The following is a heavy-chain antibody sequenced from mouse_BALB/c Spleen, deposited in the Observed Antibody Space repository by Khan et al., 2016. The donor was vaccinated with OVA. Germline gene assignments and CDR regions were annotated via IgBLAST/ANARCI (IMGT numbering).Heavy chain of an antibody. CDR1: GYTFTTAG. CDR2: INTHSGVP. J-gene: IGHJ4*01. Sequence: QVQLQQSGPELKKPGETVRISCKASGYTFTTAGIQWVQKMPGKGLKWIGWINTHSGVPNYAEDFKGRFAFSLEISVNTAYLQITNLKNEDTATXFCARGGAAYYRNDGGAMEYWGQGTSVTVSS. V-gene: IGHV9-4*02. D-gene: IGHD2-14*01. CDR3: ARGGAAYYRNDGGAMEY.